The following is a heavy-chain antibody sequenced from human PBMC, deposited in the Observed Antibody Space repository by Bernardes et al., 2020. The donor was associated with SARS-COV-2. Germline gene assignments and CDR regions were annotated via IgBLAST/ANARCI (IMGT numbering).Heavy chain of an antibody. V-gene: IGHV3-7*04. Sequence: SLCLSRAASGFTFSSYWMSWVRHAPATGQEWVANINQDGSEKYYVDSVKGRFIISRDNAKNSLYLQMNSLRAEDTAVYYCARARLTGSSWYPNWFDPWGQGTLVTVSS. D-gene: IGHD6-13*01. J-gene: IGHJ5*02. CDR2: INQDGSEK. CDR3: ARARLTGSSWYPNWFDP. CDR1: GFTFSSYW.